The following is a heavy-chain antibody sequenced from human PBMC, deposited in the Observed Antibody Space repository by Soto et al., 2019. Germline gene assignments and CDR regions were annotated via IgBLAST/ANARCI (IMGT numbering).Heavy chain of an antibody. J-gene: IGHJ5*02. CDR3: ARAGSYCSSTSCYEWFDP. V-gene: IGHV5-51*01. CDR1: GYSFTSYW. CDR2: IYPGDSDT. Sequence: HGESLKISCKGSGYSFTSYWIGWVRQMPGKGLEWMGIIYPGDSDTKYSPSLQGQVTISADKSISTAYLQWSSLKASDTAMYYCARAGSYCSSTSCYEWFDPWGQGTLVTVSS. D-gene: IGHD2-2*01.